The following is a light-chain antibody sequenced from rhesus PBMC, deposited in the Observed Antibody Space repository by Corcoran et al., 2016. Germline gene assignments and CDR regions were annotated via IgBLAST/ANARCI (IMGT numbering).Light chain of an antibody. CDR1: QSIGSN. V-gene: IGKV3-24*04. CDR3: HQYNNWYT. CDR2: DVF. Sequence: ETVVTQSPATLSLSPGERATLSCRASQSIGSNLAWYHQKPGQAPRLLIYDVFSRATGIPDRFSGSGFGTEFTLTISSLEPEDVGVYSCHQYNNWYTFGQGTKVEI. J-gene: IGKJ2*01.